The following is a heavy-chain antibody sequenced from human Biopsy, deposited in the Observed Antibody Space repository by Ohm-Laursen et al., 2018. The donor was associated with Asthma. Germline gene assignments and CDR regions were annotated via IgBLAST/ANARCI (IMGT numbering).Heavy chain of an antibody. V-gene: IGHV3-33*01. D-gene: IGHD6-6*01. CDR3: ARKIAARGGMGV. J-gene: IGHJ6*02. CDR2: IWYDGRKK. CDR1: GITFSTYG. Sequence: SLRLSCSASGITFSTYGMHWVRQAPGKGLEWVSFIWYDGRKKTYADSVKDRFTISRDNSKNTLYLQMNSLRAEDTAVYYCARKIAARGGMGVWGQGTTVTVSS.